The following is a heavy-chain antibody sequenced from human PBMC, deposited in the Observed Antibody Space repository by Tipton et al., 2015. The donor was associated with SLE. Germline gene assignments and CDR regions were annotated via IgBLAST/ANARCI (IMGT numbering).Heavy chain of an antibody. Sequence: TLSLTCTVSGGSISSGSYYWSWIRQPAGKGLEWIGHIYTSGRTNYHPSLQSRVTISVDTSKNQFSLKLSSVTAADTAVYYCARDIGYYDSSGLDFDYWGQGTLVTGCS. J-gene: IGHJ4*02. CDR1: GGSISSGSYY. CDR3: ARDIGYYDSSGLDFDY. D-gene: IGHD3-22*01. CDR2: IYTSGRT. V-gene: IGHV4-61*09.